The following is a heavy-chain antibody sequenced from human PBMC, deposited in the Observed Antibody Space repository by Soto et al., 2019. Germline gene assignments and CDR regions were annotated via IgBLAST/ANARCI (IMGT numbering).Heavy chain of an antibody. J-gene: IGHJ6*01. CDR3: VRTAAVETYYYHGRDG. CDR2: IYHSGST. D-gene: IGHD2-15*01. Sequence: PSETLSLTCAVSGGSISSSNWWSWDRQPPGKGREWIGEIYHSGSTNYNPSPKSRVTISVDKSKNQFSLKLSSVTAADTAVYYCVRTAAVETYYYHGRDGWRPETTLSVSS. V-gene: IGHV4-4*02. CDR1: GGSISSSNW.